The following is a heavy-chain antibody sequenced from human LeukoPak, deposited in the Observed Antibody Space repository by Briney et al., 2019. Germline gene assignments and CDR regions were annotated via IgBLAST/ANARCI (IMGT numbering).Heavy chain of an antibody. V-gene: IGHV1-2*02. CDR1: GYTFTGYY. CDR3: ARGPFTWYSTGWYVN. Sequence: ASVKVSCKASGYTFTGYYMHWVRQAPGQGLGWMGWLNPNSGGTNYAQKFQGRVTMTRDTSISTAYMELSRLRSDDTAVYYCARGPFTWYSTGWYVNWGQGTLVTVSS. CDR2: LNPNSGGT. D-gene: IGHD6-19*01. J-gene: IGHJ4*02.